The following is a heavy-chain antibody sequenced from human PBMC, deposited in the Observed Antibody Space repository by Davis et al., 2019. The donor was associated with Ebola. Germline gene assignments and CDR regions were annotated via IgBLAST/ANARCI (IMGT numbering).Heavy chain of an antibody. D-gene: IGHD6-13*01. CDR3: ARGIAPPPGYYYFYGMDV. CDR2: ISGDSLYT. V-gene: IGHV3-11*06. CDR1: GFTFTDYY. Sequence: GESLKISCAASGFTFTDYYMGWIRQAPGKGLEWVSYISGDSLYTNYADSVRGRLTISRDNARNSLYLQMNSLRAEDTAVYYCARGIAPPPGYYYFYGMDVWGQGTTVTVSS. J-gene: IGHJ6*02.